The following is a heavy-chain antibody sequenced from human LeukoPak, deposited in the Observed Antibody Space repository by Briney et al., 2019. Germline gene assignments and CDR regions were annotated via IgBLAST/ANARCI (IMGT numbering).Heavy chain of an antibody. D-gene: IGHD1-26*01. Sequence: SVKVSCKASGGTFSSYAISWVRQAPGQGLEWMGRIIPIFGIANYAQKFQGRVTITADKSTSTAYVELSSLRSEDTAVYYCARDLEGDFDYWGQGTLVTVSS. CDR2: IIPIFGIA. CDR1: GGTFSSYA. CDR3: ARDLEGDFDY. V-gene: IGHV1-69*04. J-gene: IGHJ4*02.